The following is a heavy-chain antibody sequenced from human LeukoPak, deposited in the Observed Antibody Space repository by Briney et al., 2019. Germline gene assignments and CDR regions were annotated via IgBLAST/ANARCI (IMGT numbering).Heavy chain of an antibody. CDR1: GFTFGGYA. CDR3: AKNGGSQCYSHLDS. V-gene: IGHV3-23*01. J-gene: IGHJ4*02. CDR2: TSGSGGST. D-gene: IGHD2-15*01. Sequence: GGSLRLSCAASGFTFGGYAMSGFRQAQGKGREWAPGTSGSGGSTYYAGSVKGRFTISRDNSKNTLYLQMNSLRVEDTAVYYCAKNGGSQCYSHLDSWGQGTLVTVSS.